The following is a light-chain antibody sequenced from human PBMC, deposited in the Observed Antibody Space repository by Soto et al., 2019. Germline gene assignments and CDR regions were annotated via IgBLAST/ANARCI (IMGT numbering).Light chain of an antibody. J-gene: IGKJ1*01. CDR2: GAS. CDR1: QSVGSN. V-gene: IGKV3-15*01. CDR3: QQYNERPPWT. Sequence: EIVMTQSPATLSVSPGERATLSCRANQSVGSNVAWYQQKPGQAPRLLIYGASSRATGIPARVSGSGSGTDFTLTISSLQSDDVGVYYCQQYNERPPWTFGQGTKVDIK.